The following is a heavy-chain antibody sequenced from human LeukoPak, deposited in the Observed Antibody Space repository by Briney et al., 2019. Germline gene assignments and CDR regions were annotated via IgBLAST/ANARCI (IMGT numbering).Heavy chain of an antibody. D-gene: IGHD4-23*01. V-gene: IGHV4-59*08. CDR2: VFYSGST. CDR1: GGSISTYY. CDR3: VREEGYGGNSGVDNWFDP. J-gene: IGHJ5*02. Sequence: SETLSLTCTVSGGSISTYYWSWIRQPPGKGLEWIGYVFYSGSTNYNPSLKSRVTMSRDTSKSQFSPKLSSVTAADTAVYYCVREEGYGGNSGVDNWFDPWGQGTLVTVSS.